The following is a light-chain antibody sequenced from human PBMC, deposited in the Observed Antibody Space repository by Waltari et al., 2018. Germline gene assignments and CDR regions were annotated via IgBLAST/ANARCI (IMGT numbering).Light chain of an antibody. V-gene: IGLV1-47*01. Sequence: QSVLTQPPSASGIPGQRVTLSCSGRSSNIGSNYVYWDQHLPGMAPNLLVVRNNQRPSGVPDRCSGSKSGTAASLAISGLRSEDEADYYCGAWDDTLRFVFGGGTRLTVL. J-gene: IGLJ2*01. CDR3: GAWDDTLRFV. CDR1: SSNIGSNY. CDR2: RNN.